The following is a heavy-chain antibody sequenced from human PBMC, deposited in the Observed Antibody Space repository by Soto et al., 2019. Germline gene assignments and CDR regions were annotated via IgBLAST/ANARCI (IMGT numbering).Heavy chain of an antibody. D-gene: IGHD6-6*01. V-gene: IGHV3-30-3*01. J-gene: IGHJ6*02. CDR2: ISYDGSNK. Sequence: GGSLRLSCAASGFTFSSYAMHWVRQAPGKGLEWVAVISYDGSNKYYADSVKGRFTISRDNSKNTLHLQMNSLRAEDTAVYYRAREYSSSYYYGMDVWGQGTTVTVYS. CDR3: AREYSSSYYYGMDV. CDR1: GFTFSSYA.